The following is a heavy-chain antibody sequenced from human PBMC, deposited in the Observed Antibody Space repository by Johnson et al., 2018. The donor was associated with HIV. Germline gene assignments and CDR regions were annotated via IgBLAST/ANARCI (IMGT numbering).Heavy chain of an antibody. D-gene: IGHD3-10*01. CDR1: GFTFDDYG. CDR3: AREDPGEFHGYGGDGFDI. CDR2: IYSGGST. Sequence: VQLVESGGGVVRPGGSLRLSCGASGFTFDDYGMSWVRQAPGKGLEWVSVIYSGGSTYYADSVKGRFTISRDNSKTTLYLQMNSLRAEDTALYYCAREDPGEFHGYGGDGFDIWGQGAMVTVSS. J-gene: IGHJ3*02. V-gene: IGHV3-20*04.